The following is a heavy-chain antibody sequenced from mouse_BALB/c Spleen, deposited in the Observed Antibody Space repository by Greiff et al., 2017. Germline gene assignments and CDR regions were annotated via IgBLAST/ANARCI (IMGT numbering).Heavy chain of an antibody. CDR2: IDPYYGGT. Sequence: EVQGVESGPELVKPGASVKISCKASGYSFTGYNMNWVKQSNGKSLEWIGNIDPYYGGTSYNQKFKGKATLTVDKSSSTAYMQLKSLTSEDSAVYYCARVYGSSPFAYWGQGTLVTVSA. J-gene: IGHJ3*01. V-gene: IGHV1-39*01. CDR1: GYSFTGYN. D-gene: IGHD1-1*01. CDR3: ARVYGSSPFAY.